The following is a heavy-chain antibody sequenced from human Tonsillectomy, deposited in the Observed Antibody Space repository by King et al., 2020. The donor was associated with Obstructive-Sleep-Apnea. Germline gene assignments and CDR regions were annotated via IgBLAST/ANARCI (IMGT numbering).Heavy chain of an antibody. CDR1: GFIFSSYG. J-gene: IGHJ4*02. CDR3: VAGGFDY. V-gene: IGHV3-30*02. D-gene: IGHD3-10*01. Sequence: GQLVQSGGGVVQPGRSLRLSCAASGFIFSSYGMHWVRQAPGKGREWVAFIRYDGNNKHYAEALKGRFTLSRDNSKSTLYLQMNSLTAVDTAVYYCVAGGFDYWGQGTLVTVSA. CDR2: IRYDGNNK.